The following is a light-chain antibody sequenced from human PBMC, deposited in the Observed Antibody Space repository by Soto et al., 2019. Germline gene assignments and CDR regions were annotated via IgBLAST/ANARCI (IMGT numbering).Light chain of an antibody. CDR1: QAISYY. CDR2: AAS. Sequence: DIQMTQSPSSLSASVGARVTITCRASQAISYYLAWYQQKPGKVPKLLIYAASTLQSGVPSRFSGSGSGTDFTLTISSLQPEDVATYYCQKYNRAPRTFGQGTKVEIK. CDR3: QKYNRAPRT. V-gene: IGKV1-27*01. J-gene: IGKJ1*01.